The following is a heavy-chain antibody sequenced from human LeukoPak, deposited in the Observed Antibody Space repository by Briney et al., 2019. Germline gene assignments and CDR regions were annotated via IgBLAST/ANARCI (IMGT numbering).Heavy chain of an antibody. Sequence: ASVKVSCKASGYTFTSYDINWVRQATGQGLEWMGWMNPNSGNTGYAQKFQGRVTMTRNTSISTAYMELSSLRSEDTAVYYCARESLTYYYDSSGYSTLDYWGQGTLVTVSS. CDR3: ARESLTYYYDSSGYSTLDY. V-gene: IGHV1-8*01. CDR2: MNPNSGNT. J-gene: IGHJ4*02. CDR1: GYTFTSYD. D-gene: IGHD3-22*01.